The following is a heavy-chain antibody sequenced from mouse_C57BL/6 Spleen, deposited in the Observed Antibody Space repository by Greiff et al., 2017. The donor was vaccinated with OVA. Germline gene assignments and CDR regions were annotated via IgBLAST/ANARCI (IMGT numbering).Heavy chain of an antibody. CDR1: GFTFSDYG. CDR3: ARTLTGTRGYFDV. V-gene: IGHV5-15*01. J-gene: IGHJ1*03. Sequence: EVKVVESGGGLVQPGGSLKLSCAASGFTFSDYGMAWVRQAPRKGPEWVAFISNLAYSIYYADTVTGRFTISRENAKNTLYLEMSSLRSEDTAMYYCARTLTGTRGYFDVWGTGTTVTVSS. CDR2: ISNLAYSI. D-gene: IGHD4-1*01.